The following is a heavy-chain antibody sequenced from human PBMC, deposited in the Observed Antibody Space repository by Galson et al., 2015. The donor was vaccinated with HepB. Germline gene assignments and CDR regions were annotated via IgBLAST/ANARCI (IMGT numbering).Heavy chain of an antibody. J-gene: IGHJ4*02. CDR3: ARGLGGGDFWSGYYPPFDY. CDR2: IIPILGIP. Sequence: SVKVSCKASGGPFSTSAISWVRQAPGQGLEWMGGIIPILGIPDYAQKFQDRVTITADKSTSTVYMELSSLRSGDTAVYYCARGLGGGDFWSGYYPPFDYWGQGTLVTVSS. CDR1: GGPFSTSA. D-gene: IGHD3-3*01. V-gene: IGHV1-69*10.